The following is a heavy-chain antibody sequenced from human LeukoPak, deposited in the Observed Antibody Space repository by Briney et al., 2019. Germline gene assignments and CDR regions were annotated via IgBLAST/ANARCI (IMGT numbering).Heavy chain of an antibody. D-gene: IGHD3-10*02. Sequence: QTGGSLRLSCIASGFTLSSYEMSWIRQAPGKGLEWVSSVDYSGGDTHYADSVKGRFTISRDNAKNSLYLQMNSLRAEDTAVYYCAELGITMIGGVWGKGTTVTISS. CDR3: AELGITMIGGV. J-gene: IGHJ6*04. CDR2: VDYSGGDT. CDR1: GFTLSSYE. V-gene: IGHV3-48*03.